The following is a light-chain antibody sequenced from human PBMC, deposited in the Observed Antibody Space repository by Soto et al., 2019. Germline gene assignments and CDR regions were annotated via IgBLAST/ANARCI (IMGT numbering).Light chain of an antibody. J-gene: IGKJ5*01. CDR1: QSVSNK. CDR3: QQHNNWPPIT. V-gene: IGKV3-15*01. Sequence: EIVMTQSPATLSVSPRERATLSCRASQSVSNKLAWYQQKPGQAPRLLIYGASTRATGIPARFSGSESGTEFTLTISSLQSEDFAIYYCQQHNNWPPITFGQGTRLEIK. CDR2: GAS.